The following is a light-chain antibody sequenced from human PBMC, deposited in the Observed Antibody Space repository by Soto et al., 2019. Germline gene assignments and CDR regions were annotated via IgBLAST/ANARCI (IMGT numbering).Light chain of an antibody. CDR2: DAA. J-gene: IGKJ2*02. CDR3: QQFDSVPCT. Sequence: IEMTQSTSALSASAGDRVTITCQASQDIKNYVIWYQQKPGRAPKLLIYDAASLGTGVSSRFSGSGSGTHFTLTISSLQPEDVATYYCQQFDSVPCTFGQGTKLEIK. CDR1: QDIKNY. V-gene: IGKV1-33*01.